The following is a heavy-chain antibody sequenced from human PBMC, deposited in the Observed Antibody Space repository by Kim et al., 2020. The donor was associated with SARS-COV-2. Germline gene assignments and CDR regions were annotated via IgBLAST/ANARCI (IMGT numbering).Heavy chain of an antibody. Sequence: YYLDAVKGRFTISRDNSKTTLYLQLNSLSAEDTAVYYCARGRIGGHGAFDVWGQGTRVTVSS. J-gene: IGHJ3*01. CDR3: ARGRIGGHGAFDV. V-gene: IGHV3-30*01.